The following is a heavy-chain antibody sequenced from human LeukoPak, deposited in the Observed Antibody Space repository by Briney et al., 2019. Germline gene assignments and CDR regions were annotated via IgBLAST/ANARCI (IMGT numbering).Heavy chain of an antibody. CDR2: INPNSGGT. CDR1: GYTFTGYY. V-gene: IGHV1-2*02. D-gene: IGHD6-13*01. CDR3: ARATPYSSSWYFSPKRYYYMDV. Sequence: ASVKVSCKASGYTFTGYYMHWVRQAPGQGLEWMGWINPNSGGTNYAQKFQGRVTMTRDTSISTAYMELSSLRSEDTAMYYCARATPYSSSWYFSPKRYYYMDVWGKGTTVTISS. J-gene: IGHJ6*03.